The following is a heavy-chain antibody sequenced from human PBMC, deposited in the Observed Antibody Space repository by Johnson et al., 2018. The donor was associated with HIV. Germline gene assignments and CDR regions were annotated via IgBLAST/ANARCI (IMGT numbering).Heavy chain of an antibody. V-gene: IGHV3-48*04. CDR3: ARAPEVRGVDAFDI. D-gene: IGHD3-10*01. Sequence: VQLVESGGGLVQPGGSLRLSCAASGFTFSSYAMRWVRQAPGKGLEWVSYITSSGATKYYADSVKGRFTISRDNTENLVYLQMNILSAEDTAVYYCARAPEVRGVDAFDIWGQGTVVTVSS. CDR2: ITSSGATK. CDR1: GFTFSSYA. J-gene: IGHJ3*02.